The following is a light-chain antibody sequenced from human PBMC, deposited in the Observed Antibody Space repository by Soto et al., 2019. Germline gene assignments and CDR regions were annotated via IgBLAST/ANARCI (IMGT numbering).Light chain of an antibody. J-gene: IGLJ2*01. V-gene: IGLV2-23*01. CDR1: SSDVGSYNL. CDR3: CSYAGSSLVV. Sequence: QSALTQPASVSGSPGQSITISCTGTSSDVGSYNLVSWYQQHPGKAPKLMIYEGSKRPSGVSNRFSGSKSGNTASLTISGLQAEDGADYYCCSYAGSSLVVFGGRTKLTVL. CDR2: EGS.